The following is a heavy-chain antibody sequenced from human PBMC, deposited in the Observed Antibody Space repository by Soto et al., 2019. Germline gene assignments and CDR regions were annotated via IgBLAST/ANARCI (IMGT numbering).Heavy chain of an antibody. J-gene: IGHJ4*02. D-gene: IGHD3-10*01. CDR1: GFTFSSYA. CDR3: AIWFGEAPMQRPIDY. Sequence: GGSLRLSCAAAGFTFSSYAMSWVRQAPGKGLEWVSAISGSGGSTYYADSVKGRFTISRDNSKNTLYLQMNSLRAEDTAVYYCAIWFGEAPMQRPIDYWGQGTLVTVSS. CDR2: ISGSGGST. V-gene: IGHV3-23*01.